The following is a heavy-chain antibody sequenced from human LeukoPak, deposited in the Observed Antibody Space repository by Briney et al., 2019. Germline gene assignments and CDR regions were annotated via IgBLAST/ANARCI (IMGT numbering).Heavy chain of an antibody. J-gene: IGHJ5*02. D-gene: IGHD6-6*01. V-gene: IGHV6-1*01. CDR2: TYYRSKWYN. CDR3: ARGLTKYRYSSSSGWFDP. Sequence: SQTLSLTCAISGDSVSSNSAAWNWIRQSPSRGLEWLGRTYYRSKWYNDYAISVKSRITINPDTSKNQFSLQLNSVTPEDTAVYYCARGLTKYRYSSSSGWFDPWGQGTLVTVSS. CDR1: GDSVSSNSAA.